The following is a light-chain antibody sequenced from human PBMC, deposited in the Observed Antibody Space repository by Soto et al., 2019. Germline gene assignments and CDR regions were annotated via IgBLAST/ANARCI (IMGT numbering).Light chain of an antibody. Sequence: DIQMTQSPSTLSASVGDRVTITCRASQSISSWLAWYQQKPGKAPKLLIYKASSLESGVPSTFSGSGSGTEFTLTISSLQPDDFVTYYRLMYISFPTWTFVQGTKVEI. CDR1: QSISSW. J-gene: IGKJ1*01. CDR3: LMYISFPTWT. V-gene: IGKV1-5*03. CDR2: KAS.